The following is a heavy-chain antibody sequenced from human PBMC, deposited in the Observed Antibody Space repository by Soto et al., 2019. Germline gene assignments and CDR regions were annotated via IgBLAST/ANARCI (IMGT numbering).Heavy chain of an antibody. V-gene: IGHV1-69*13. Sequence: ASVKVSCKASGGTFSSYAISWVRQAPGQGLEWMGGIIPIFGTANYAQKFQGRVTITADESTSTAYMELSSLRSEDTAVYYCASVLELHYYYGMDVWGQGTTVTVS. CDR1: GGTFSSYA. CDR3: ASVLELHYYYGMDV. CDR2: IIPIFGTA. J-gene: IGHJ6*02. D-gene: IGHD1-7*01.